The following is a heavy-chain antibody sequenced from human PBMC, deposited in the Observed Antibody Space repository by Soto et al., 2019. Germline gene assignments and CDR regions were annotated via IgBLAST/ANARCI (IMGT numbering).Heavy chain of an antibody. J-gene: IGHJ1*01. D-gene: IGHD1-26*01. Sequence: SETLSLTCTVSGGSISSSSYYWGWIRQPPGKGLEWIGSIYYSGSTYYNPSLKSRVTVSVDTAKNPFPLKLSFGTAADTAVYYWARLRSGGYYTPEYFQHWGQGTLVTVSS. V-gene: IGHV4-39*01. CDR1: GGSISSSSYY. CDR2: IYYSGST. CDR3: ARLRSGGYYTPEYFQH.